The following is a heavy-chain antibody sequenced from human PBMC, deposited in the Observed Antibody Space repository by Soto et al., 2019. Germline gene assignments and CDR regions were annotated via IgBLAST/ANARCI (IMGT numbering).Heavy chain of an antibody. CDR1: SGSISTDYW. D-gene: IGHD2-8*01. J-gene: IGHJ5*02. Sequence: QVQLQESGPGLVKPSGTLSLTCAVSSGSISTDYWWSWVRQPPGKGLEGIGEVHRSGTTNYIQSLKSRVTMSVDKSGNQVSLELTSVAAADTAVYYCARGVSFRWVSWGQGTLVTVSS. V-gene: IGHV4-4*02. CDR2: VHRSGTT. CDR3: ARGVSFRWVS.